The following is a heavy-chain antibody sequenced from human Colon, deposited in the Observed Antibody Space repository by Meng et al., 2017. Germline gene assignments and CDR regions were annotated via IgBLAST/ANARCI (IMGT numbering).Heavy chain of an antibody. CDR3: ARDSGLGYCSGGSCYYYYGMDV. J-gene: IGHJ6*02. CDR2: ISSSSSYI. V-gene: IGHV3-21*01. D-gene: IGHD2-15*01. CDR1: GFTFSSYS. Sequence: GESLKISCAASGFTFSSYSMNWVRQAPGKGLEWVSSISSSSSYIYYADSVKGRFTISRDNAKNSLYLQTNSLRAEDTAVYYCARDSGLGYCSGGSCYYYYGMDVWGQGTTVTVSS.